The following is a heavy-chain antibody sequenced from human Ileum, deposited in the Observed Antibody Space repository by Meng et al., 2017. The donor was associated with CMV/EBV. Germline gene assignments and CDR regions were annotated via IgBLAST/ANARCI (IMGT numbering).Heavy chain of an antibody. CDR1: GFTSKYYW. Sequence: GGSLRPSCAASGFTSKYYWMHWVRPVPGKGLVWVSRIKSDGSKTEYADSVRGRFTISRDNAKNTLYLEMNTLRVEDTAVYYCTRDAGSSTSMDYWGQGTLVTVSS. V-gene: IGHV3-74*01. D-gene: IGHD6-6*01. J-gene: IGHJ4*02. CDR2: IKSDGSKT. CDR3: TRDAGSSTSMDY.